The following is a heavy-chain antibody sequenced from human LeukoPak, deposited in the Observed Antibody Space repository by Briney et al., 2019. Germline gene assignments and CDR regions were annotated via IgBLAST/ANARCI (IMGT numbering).Heavy chain of an antibody. V-gene: IGHV3-53*01. D-gene: IGHD3-22*01. Sequence: GGSLRLSCEVSGFSVDGNYMTWVRQVPGRGLEWVALIFSGDSTDYPDSVKGRFTISRDKSKNTLHLQMDSLRPEDTAMYYCALTYYFDRRGYSYFDYWRQGALVTVSS. CDR2: IFSGDST. J-gene: IGHJ4*02. CDR3: ALTYYFDRRGYSYFDY. CDR1: GFSVDGNY.